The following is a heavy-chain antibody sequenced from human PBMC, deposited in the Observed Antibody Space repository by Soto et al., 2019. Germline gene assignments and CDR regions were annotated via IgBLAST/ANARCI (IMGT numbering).Heavy chain of an antibody. CDR1: GFSLSTSGMC. D-gene: IGHD3-10*01. Sequence: ASGPTLVNPTQTLTLTCSFSGFSLSTSGMCVNWIRQPPGKALEWLARIDWDDDKYYSTSVKTRLTISKDTSKNQVVLTMTNMDPVDSATYYCARGSGSGTYYLFDYWGQGTLVTVSS. CDR2: IDWDDDK. CDR3: ARGSGSGTYYLFDY. V-gene: IGHV2-70*11. J-gene: IGHJ4*02.